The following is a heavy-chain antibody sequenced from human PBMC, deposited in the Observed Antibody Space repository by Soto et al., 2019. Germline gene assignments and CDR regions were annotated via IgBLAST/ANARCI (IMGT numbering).Heavy chain of an antibody. D-gene: IGHD4-17*01. J-gene: IGHJ4*02. CDR1: GFTFSDYY. Sequence: QVQLVESGGGLVKPGGSLRLSCAASGFTFSDYYMSWIRQAPGKGLEWVSFISRSGTYTNHADSVKGRFTISRDNAKNLVYLQMNSLRAEDTAVYYCARGDTVFDYWGQGALVTVSS. CDR2: ISRSGTYT. V-gene: IGHV3-11*05. CDR3: ARGDTVFDY.